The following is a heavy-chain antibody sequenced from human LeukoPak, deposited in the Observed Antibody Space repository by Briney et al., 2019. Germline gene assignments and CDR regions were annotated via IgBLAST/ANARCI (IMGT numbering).Heavy chain of an antibody. CDR2: INSDGSST. Sequence: TGGSLRLSCAASGFTFSSYLMHWVRQTPGKGLVWVSLINSDGSSTTYAESVKGRFAISRDNAKNTLYLQMNSLRAEDTAVYYCARWLQRPIDYWGQGTLVTVSS. D-gene: IGHD5-24*01. CDR1: GFTFSSYL. CDR3: ARWLQRPIDY. V-gene: IGHV3-74*01. J-gene: IGHJ4*02.